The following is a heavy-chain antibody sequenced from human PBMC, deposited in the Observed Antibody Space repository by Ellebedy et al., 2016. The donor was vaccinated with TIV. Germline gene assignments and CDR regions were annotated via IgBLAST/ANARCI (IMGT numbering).Heavy chain of an antibody. D-gene: IGHD4-17*01. CDR3: VKGAFPVPTVMAV. J-gene: IGHJ6*02. CDR2: VRSDGTTK. CDR1: GFSVSG. Sequence: GGSLRLSCATSGFSVSGMHWVRQAPGQGLEWVAFVRSDGTTKYYMDSVKGRFTISRDISKNTLDLQMNSLTTEDTGVYYCVKGAFPVPTVMAVWGQGTTVTVSS. V-gene: IGHV3-30*02.